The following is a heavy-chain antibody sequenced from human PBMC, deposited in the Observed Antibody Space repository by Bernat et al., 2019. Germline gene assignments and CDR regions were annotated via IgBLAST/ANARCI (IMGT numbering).Heavy chain of an antibody. CDR2: ISYSGGA. V-gene: IGHV4-39*01. CDR3: ARRLRWDRRQTFDY. J-gene: IGHJ4*02. CDR1: GDSVNSTNYY. Sequence: QLQLQESGPGLVKPSETLSLTCSVSGDSVNSTNYYWGWIRQPPGKGLEWIGTISYSGGAFYKPSLKGRVTISVDTSKNQFSLNLTSVTAADTAMYYCARRLRWDRRQTFDYWGQGTLVTVSS. D-gene: IGHD2-21*01.